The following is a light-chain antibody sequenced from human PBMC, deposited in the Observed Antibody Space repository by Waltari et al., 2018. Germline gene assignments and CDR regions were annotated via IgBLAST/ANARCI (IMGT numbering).Light chain of an antibody. CDR1: NFNIGSNS. V-gene: IGLV1-44*01. CDR2: DND. Sequence: QSVVTQPPSASGTPGQRVTISCSGSNFNIGSNSVYWFQQLPGAAPKLRMYDNDPRPSGVPDRFSASKSGTSASLAISALQSGDEADYYCATWEGSQRVFGTGTKVTVL. CDR3: ATWEGSQRV. J-gene: IGLJ1*01.